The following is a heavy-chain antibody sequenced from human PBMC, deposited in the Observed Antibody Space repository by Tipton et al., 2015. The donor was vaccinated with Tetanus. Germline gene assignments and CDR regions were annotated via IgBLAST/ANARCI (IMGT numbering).Heavy chain of an antibody. D-gene: IGHD3-16*01. Sequence: SLRLSCAASGFTFSNYAMAWVRQAPGEGLEWVSGISVRGSHTYYADPVKGRFSISRDNSKNTVYLQMNSLKVEDTAVYYCAREDGGPTLDYFDSWGQGALVIVSS. V-gene: IGHV3-23*01. CDR3: AREDGGPTLDYFDS. J-gene: IGHJ4*02. CDR1: GFTFSNYA. CDR2: ISVRGSHT.